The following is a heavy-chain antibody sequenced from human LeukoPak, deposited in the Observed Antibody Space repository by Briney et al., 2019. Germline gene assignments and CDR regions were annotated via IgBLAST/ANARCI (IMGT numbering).Heavy chain of an antibody. D-gene: IGHD6-19*01. J-gene: IGHJ4*02. V-gene: IGHV4-59*01. CDR3: ARESSSGWCDY. CDR1: GGSISSYY. CDR2: IYYSGST. Sequence: TSSETLSLTCTVSGGSISSYYWSWIRQPPGKGLEWIGYIYYSGSTNYNPSLKSRVTISVDTSKNQFSLKLSSVTAADTAVYYCARESSSGWCDYWGQGTLVTVSS.